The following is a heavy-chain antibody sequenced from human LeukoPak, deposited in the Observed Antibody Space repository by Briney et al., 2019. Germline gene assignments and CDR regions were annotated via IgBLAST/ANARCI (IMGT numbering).Heavy chain of an antibody. CDR3: ARGRYGGYSFDY. J-gene: IGHJ4*02. V-gene: IGHV3-11*06. D-gene: IGHD4-23*01. Sequence: PGGSLRLSCAASGFTFSDYYMSWIRQAPGKGLEWVSSISSSSSYIYYADSVKGRFTISRDNAKNSLYLQMNSLRAEDTAVYYCARGRYGGYSFDYWGQGTLVTVSS. CDR1: GFTFSDYY. CDR2: ISSSSSYI.